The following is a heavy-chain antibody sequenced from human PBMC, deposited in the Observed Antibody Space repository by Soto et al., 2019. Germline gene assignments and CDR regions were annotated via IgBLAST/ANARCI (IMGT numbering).Heavy chain of an antibody. V-gene: IGHV4-34*01. CDR1: GGSFSGYY. J-gene: IGHJ6*02. CDR2: INHSGST. Sequence: SETLSLTCAVYGGSFSGYYWSWIRQPPAKGLEWIGEINHSGSTNYNPSLKSRVTISVDTSKNQFSLKLSSVTAADTAVYYCARSRSSRWSGMYYYYGMDVWGQGTTVTVSS. D-gene: IGHD6-13*01. CDR3: ARSRSSRWSGMYYYYGMDV.